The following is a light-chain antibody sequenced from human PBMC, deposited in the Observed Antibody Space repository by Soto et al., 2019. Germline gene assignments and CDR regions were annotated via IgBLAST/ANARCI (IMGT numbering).Light chain of an antibody. V-gene: IGLV1-51*01. CDR2: DNN. CDR3: GTWDTTMSGLL. CDR1: SSNIGSNY. Sequence: QSVLTQPPSVSAAPGQRVTISCSGSSSNIGSNYVSWYQQLPGTAPKLLIYDNNKRPSGIPDRFSGSRSGTSATLAITGLQTGDEADYICGTWDTTMSGLLFGGGTKLTVL. J-gene: IGLJ2*01.